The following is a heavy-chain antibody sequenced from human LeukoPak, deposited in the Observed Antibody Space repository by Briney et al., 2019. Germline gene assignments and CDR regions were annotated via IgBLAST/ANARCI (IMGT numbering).Heavy chain of an antibody. CDR3: ARGGHGAADQ. Sequence: PSETLSLTCAVSGGSISSGGYSWSWIRQPPGKGLEWIGYIYHSGSTYYNPSLKSRVTISVDRSKNQFSLKLSSVTAADTAVYYCARGGHGAADQWGQGTLVTVSS. V-gene: IGHV4-30-2*01. D-gene: IGHD1-26*01. J-gene: IGHJ5*02. CDR2: IYHSGST. CDR1: GGSISSGGYS.